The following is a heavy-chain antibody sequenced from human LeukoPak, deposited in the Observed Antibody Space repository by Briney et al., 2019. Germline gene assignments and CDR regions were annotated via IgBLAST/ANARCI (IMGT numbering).Heavy chain of an antibody. Sequence: SGGSLRLSCAASGFTLSSYAMHWVRQAPGKGLEWVAVISYDGSNKYYADSVKGRFTISRDNSKNTLYLQMNSLRAEDTAVYYCARATYYDFWSGYMHAWLDYWGQGTLVTVSS. CDR3: ARATYYDFWSGYMHAWLDY. D-gene: IGHD3-3*01. CDR1: GFTLSSYA. V-gene: IGHV3-30*01. CDR2: ISYDGSNK. J-gene: IGHJ4*02.